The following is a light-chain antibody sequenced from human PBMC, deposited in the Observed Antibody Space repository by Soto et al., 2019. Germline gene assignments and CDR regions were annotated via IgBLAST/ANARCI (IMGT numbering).Light chain of an antibody. J-gene: IGLJ3*02. CDR2: DVS. Sequence: QSVLTQPASVSGSPGQSITISCTGTSSDIGTSRLVSWYQEHPGKAPKLMIYDVSSRPSGVSNRFSGSKSGNTASLTISGLQAEDEADYYCCSYTSRSTSHVLFGGGTQLTVL. CDR3: CSYTSRSTSHVL. CDR1: SSDIGTSRL. V-gene: IGLV2-14*03.